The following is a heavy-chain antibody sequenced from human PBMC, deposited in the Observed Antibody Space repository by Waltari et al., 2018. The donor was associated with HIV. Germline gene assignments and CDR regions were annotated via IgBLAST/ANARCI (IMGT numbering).Heavy chain of an antibody. V-gene: IGHV4-31*03. D-gene: IGHD4-4*01. Sequence: QVQLQESGPGLVKPSQTLSLTCTVSGGSISSGGYYWSWIRQHPGKGLEWIGYIYYSGSTYYNPSLKSRVTISVDTSKNQFSLKLSSVTAADTAVYYCARALRPTVTTSYYYYYYGMDVWGQGTTVTVSS. CDR2: IYYSGST. CDR1: GGSISSGGYY. J-gene: IGHJ6*02. CDR3: ARALRPTVTTSYYYYYYGMDV.